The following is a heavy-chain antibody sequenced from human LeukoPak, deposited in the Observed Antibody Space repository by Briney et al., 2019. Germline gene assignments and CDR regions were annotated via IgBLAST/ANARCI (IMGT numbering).Heavy chain of an antibody. Sequence: ASVKVSCKVSGYTLTELSMHWVRQAPGKGLEWMGGFDPEDGETIYAQKFQGRVTMTEDTSTDTAYMELSSLRSEDTAVYYCATASMARGVRDAFDIWGQGTMVTVSS. CDR2: FDPEDGET. J-gene: IGHJ3*02. D-gene: IGHD3-10*01. CDR3: ATASMARGVRDAFDI. CDR1: GYTLTELS. V-gene: IGHV1-24*01.